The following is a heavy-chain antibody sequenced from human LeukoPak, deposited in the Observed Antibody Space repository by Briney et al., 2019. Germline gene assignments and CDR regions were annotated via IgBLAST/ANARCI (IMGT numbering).Heavy chain of an antibody. V-gene: IGHV4-34*01. CDR3: ARDLGYSYGLGGDY. Sequence: PSETLSLTCAVYGGSFSGYYWSWIRQPPGKGLEWIGEINHSGSTNYNPSLKSRVTISVDTSKNQFSLKLSSVSAADTAVYYCARDLGYSYGLGGDYWGQGTLVTVSS. D-gene: IGHD5-18*01. CDR1: GGSFSGYY. CDR2: INHSGST. J-gene: IGHJ4*02.